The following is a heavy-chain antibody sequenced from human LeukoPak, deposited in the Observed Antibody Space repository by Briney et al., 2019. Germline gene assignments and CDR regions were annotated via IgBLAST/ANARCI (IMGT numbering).Heavy chain of an antibody. D-gene: IGHD4-17*01. CDR3: ARDPGDYVGNDAFDI. J-gene: IGHJ3*02. CDR2: IWYDGSNK. CDR1: GFTFSSYG. V-gene: IGHV3-33*01. Sequence: PGGSLRLSCAASGFTFSSYGMHWVRQAPGKGLEWVAVIWYDGSNKYYADSVKGRFTVSRDNSKNTVYLQMNSLRAKDTAVYYCARDPGDYVGNDAFDIWGQGTMVTVSS.